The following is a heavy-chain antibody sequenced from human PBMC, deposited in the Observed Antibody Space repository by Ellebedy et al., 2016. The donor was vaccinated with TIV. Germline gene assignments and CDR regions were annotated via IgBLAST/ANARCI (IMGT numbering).Heavy chain of an antibody. CDR1: GFTFSTSW. CDR3: TKDGSGTMNF. D-gene: IGHD1-1*01. J-gene: IGHJ4*02. Sequence: PGGSLRLSCAVSGFTFSTSWMSWVRQAPGQGLEWVPNMNGDGNERYYVDSVEGRFTISRDNTRNSLYLQMNSLRDDDTAVYYCTKDGSGTMNFWGQGTLVTVSS. CDR2: MNGDGNER. V-gene: IGHV3-7*01.